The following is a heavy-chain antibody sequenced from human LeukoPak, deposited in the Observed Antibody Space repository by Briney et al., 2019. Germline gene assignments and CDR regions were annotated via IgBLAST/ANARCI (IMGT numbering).Heavy chain of an antibody. CDR1: GFTFSSYG. CDR2: IRYDGSNK. Sequence: GGPLRLSCAASGFTFSSYGMHWVRQAPGKGLEGVAFIRYDGSNKYYADSVKGRFTISRDSSKNTLYLQMNSLRGEDTAVFYCANGGGARYCSSTSCYTEGDYWGQGTLVTVSS. D-gene: IGHD2-2*02. V-gene: IGHV3-30*02. J-gene: IGHJ4*02. CDR3: ANGGGARYCSSTSCYTEGDY.